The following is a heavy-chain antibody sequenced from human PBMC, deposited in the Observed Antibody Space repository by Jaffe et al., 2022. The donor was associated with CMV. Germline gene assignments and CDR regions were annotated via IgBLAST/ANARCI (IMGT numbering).Heavy chain of an antibody. V-gene: IGHV3-53*01. D-gene: IGHD6-19*01. CDR1: GFTVSSNY. Sequence: EVQLVESGGGLIQPGGSLRLSCAASGFTVSSNYMSWVRQAPGKGLEWVSVIYSGGSTYYADSVKGRFTISRDNSKNTLYLQMNSLRAEDTAVYYCASETGGRSGWSYYYYGMDVWGQGTTVTVSS. J-gene: IGHJ6*02. CDR2: IYSGGST. CDR3: ASETGGRSGWSYYYYGMDV.